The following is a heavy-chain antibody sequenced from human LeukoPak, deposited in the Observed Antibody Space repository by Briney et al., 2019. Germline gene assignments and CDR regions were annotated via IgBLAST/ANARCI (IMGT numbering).Heavy chain of an antibody. J-gene: IGHJ4*02. CDR3: ARGGWYSYGH. CDR2: IYYSGST. CDR1: GGSISSYY. D-gene: IGHD5-18*01. Sequence: SETLSLTCTVSGGSISSYYWSWIRQPPGKGLEWIGYIYYSGSTDYNPSLKSRVTISVDTSKNQFSLKLSSVTAADTAVYYCARGGWYSYGHWGQGTLVTVSS. V-gene: IGHV4-59*01.